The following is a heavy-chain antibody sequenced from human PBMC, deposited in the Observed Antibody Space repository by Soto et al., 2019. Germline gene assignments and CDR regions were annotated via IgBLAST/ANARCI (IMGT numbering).Heavy chain of an antibody. V-gene: IGHV4-39*01. J-gene: IGHJ6*02. CDR2: IYYSGST. Sequence: PXGTLSLTCTVSGGSISSSSYYGGWIRQPPGKGLEWIGSIYYSGSTYYNPSLKSRVTISVDTSKNQFSLKLSSVTAADTAVYYCAGYYDFWSGYSQTPSIYYYGMDVWGQGTTVTVSS. D-gene: IGHD3-3*01. CDR3: AGYYDFWSGYSQTPSIYYYGMDV. CDR1: GGSISSSSYY.